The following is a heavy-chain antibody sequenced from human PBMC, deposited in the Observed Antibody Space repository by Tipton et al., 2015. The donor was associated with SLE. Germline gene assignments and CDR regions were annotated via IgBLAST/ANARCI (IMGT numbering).Heavy chain of an antibody. CDR2: INHSGST. D-gene: IGHD6-13*01. CDR1: GESFSGYY. J-gene: IGHJ4*02. V-gene: IGHV4-34*01. CDR3: AREEDSSWHFDY. Sequence: TLSLTYAVYGESFSGYYWSWIRQPPGKGLEWIGEINHSGSTNYNPSLKSRVTISVDTSKNQFSLKLGSVTAADTAVYYCAREEDSSWHFDYWGQGTLVTVSS.